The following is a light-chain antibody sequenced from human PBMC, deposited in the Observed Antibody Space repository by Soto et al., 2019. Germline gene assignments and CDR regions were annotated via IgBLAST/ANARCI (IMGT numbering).Light chain of an antibody. CDR3: NSYTSSSTSV. Sequence: QSALTQPASVSGSPGQSITIFCAGTSSDVGGYISVSWYQHHPGKAPKLLIYDVSDRPSGVSNRFSGSKSGNTASLTISGLQAEDEADYYCNSYTSSSTSVFGTGTKLTVL. CDR1: SSDVGGYIS. CDR2: DVS. V-gene: IGLV2-14*03. J-gene: IGLJ1*01.